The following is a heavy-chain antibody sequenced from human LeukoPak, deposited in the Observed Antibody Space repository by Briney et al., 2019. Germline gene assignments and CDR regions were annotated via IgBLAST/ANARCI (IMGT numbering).Heavy chain of an antibody. CDR3: VKEATSYYDY. CDR1: GFTVSSNY. D-gene: IGHD3-9*01. V-gene: IGHV3-64D*06. J-gene: IGHJ4*02. Sequence: GGSLRLSCATSGFTVSSNYMSWVRQAPGKGLAYVSAISKNGESTYYADSVKGRFTISRDNSRNTLYLQMTSLRVEDTAVYYCVKEATSYYDYWGQGTLVTVSP. CDR2: ISKNGEST.